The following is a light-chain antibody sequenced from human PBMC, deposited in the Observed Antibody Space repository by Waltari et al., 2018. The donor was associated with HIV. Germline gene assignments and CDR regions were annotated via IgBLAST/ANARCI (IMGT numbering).Light chain of an antibody. J-gene: IGLJ1*01. CDR3: SSYAGSNNFV. CDR2: EVP. V-gene: IGLV2-8*01. Sequence: QSALTQPPPASGTPGQSVTISCPGTSSHVGVYNSVSCYQQHPGKAPKLIIYEVPKRPSGVPDRFSGSKSGNTASLTVSGLQAEDEADYYCSSYAGSNNFVFGTGTKVTVL. CDR1: SSHVGVYNS.